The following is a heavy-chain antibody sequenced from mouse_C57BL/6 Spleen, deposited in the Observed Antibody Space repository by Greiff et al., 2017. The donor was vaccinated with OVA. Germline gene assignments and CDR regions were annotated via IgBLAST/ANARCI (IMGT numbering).Heavy chain of an antibody. CDR3: ARTYYGNYDYYAMDY. V-gene: IGHV1-26*01. CDR2: INPNNGGT. D-gene: IGHD2-10*01. J-gene: IGHJ4*01. Sequence: VQLQQSGPELVKPGASVKISCKASGYTFTDYYMNWVKQSHGKSLEWIGDINPNNGGTSYNQKFKGKATLTVDKSSSTAYMELRSLTSEDSAVYYCARTYYGNYDYYAMDYWGQGTSVTVSS. CDR1: GYTFTDYY.